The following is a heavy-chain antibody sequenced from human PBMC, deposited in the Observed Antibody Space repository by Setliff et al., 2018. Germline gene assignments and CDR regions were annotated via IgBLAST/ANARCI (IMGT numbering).Heavy chain of an antibody. V-gene: IGHV4-61*02. Sequence: SETLSLTCTVSGGSISSGSYYWSWIRQPAGKGLEWIGRIYTSGSTNYNPSLKSRVTISVDTSKNQFSLKLSSVTAADTAVYYCRFWSGYYKNDYWGHGTLVTVSS. CDR3: RFWSGYYKNDY. D-gene: IGHD3-3*01. CDR1: GGSISSGSYY. J-gene: IGHJ4*01. CDR2: IYTSGST.